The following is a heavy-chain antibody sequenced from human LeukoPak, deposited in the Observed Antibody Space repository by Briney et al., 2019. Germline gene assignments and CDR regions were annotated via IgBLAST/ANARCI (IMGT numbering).Heavy chain of an antibody. CDR3: ARRPIVVVVAATPGPPDY. CDR1: GGSISSYY. Sequence: SETLSLTCTVSGGSISSYYWSWIRQPAGKGLEWIGRIYISGSTNYNPSLKSRVTMSVDTSKNQFSLKLSSVTAADTAVYYCARRPIVVVVAATPGPPDYWGQGTLVTVSS. CDR2: IYISGST. V-gene: IGHV4-4*07. D-gene: IGHD2-15*01. J-gene: IGHJ4*02.